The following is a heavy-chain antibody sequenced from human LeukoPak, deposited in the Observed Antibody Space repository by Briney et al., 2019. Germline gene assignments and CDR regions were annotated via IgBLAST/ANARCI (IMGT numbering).Heavy chain of an antibody. CDR1: VYSLNSGYS. CDR3: ARNSSLTTLKGGWFDP. Sequence: SETLSLTCAVSVYSLNSGYSWTWLRRRPGKGLELIGNIYHSGYSYYNPSLKRRVNISFDAFNNQFSLRLSPVTAAATAVYYCARNSSLTTLKGGWFDPWGQGTLVTVSS. D-gene: IGHD4-11*01. V-gene: IGHV4-38-2*01. J-gene: IGHJ5*02. CDR2: IYHSGYS.